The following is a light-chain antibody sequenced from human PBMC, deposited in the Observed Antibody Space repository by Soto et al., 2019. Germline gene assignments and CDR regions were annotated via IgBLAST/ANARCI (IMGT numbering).Light chain of an antibody. J-gene: IGKJ4*01. CDR2: DAS. V-gene: IGKV3-11*01. Sequence: EIVLTQSPATLSLSPGERATLSCRASQSVSNYLAWYQQKPGQAPRLLIYDASNRATGIPARFSGSGSGTDFTLHISSLGPEDVAVYYCQQRSDWPPLTFGGGTKVEIK. CDR1: QSVSNY. CDR3: QQRSDWPPLT.